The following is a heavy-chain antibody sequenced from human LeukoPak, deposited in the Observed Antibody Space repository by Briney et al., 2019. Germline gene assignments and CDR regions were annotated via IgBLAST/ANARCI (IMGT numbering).Heavy chain of an antibody. CDR2: IYSGGST. CDR1: GFTVSSNY. CDR3: ARDRGYSYGFDAFDI. J-gene: IGHJ3*02. D-gene: IGHD5-18*01. V-gene: IGHV3-66*02. Sequence: GGSLRLSCAASGFTVSSNYMSWVRQAPGKGLEWVSVIYSGGSTYYADSVKGRFTISRDNSKNTLYLQMNSLRAEDTAVYYCARDRGYSYGFDAFDIWGQGTMVTVST.